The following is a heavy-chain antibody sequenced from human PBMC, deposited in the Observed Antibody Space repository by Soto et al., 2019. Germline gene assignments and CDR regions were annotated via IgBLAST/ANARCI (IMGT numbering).Heavy chain of an antibody. CDR1: GGTFNTYA. V-gene: IGHV1-69*19. D-gene: IGHD3-10*01. CDR3: AREVQVHTPAFVY. Sequence: QVQLVQSGAEMKKPGSSVKVSCQSSGGTFNTYAMNWVRQAPGQGPEWMGDISPMFGAANYAPKFQGRVTITADESTVTSYMQLSSLTSEDTALYFCAREVQVHTPAFVYWGQGTLDTVSS. CDR2: ISPMFGAA. J-gene: IGHJ4*02.